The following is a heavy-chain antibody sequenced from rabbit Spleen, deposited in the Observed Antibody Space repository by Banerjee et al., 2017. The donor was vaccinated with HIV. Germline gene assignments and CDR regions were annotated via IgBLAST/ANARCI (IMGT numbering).Heavy chain of an antibody. J-gene: IGHJ6*01. CDR2: IDAGNSGST. CDR1: GFSFSSGYD. D-gene: IGHD8-1*01. Sequence: QSLEESGGDLVKPGASLTLTCTASGFSFSSGYDMCWVRQAPGKGLEWIACIDAGNSGSTYSATWAKGRFTLSKTSSTTVTLQMTSLTAADTATYFCARDAGTSFSTYGMDLWGPGTLVTVS. V-gene: IGHV1S40*01. CDR3: ARDAGTSFSTYGMDL.